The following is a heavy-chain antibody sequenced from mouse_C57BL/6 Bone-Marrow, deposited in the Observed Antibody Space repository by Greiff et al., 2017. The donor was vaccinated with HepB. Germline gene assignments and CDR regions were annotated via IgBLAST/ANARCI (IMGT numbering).Heavy chain of an antibody. J-gene: IGHJ1*03. CDR3: ARSPLAFDV. V-gene: IGHV1-82*01. CDR2: IYPGDGDT. CDR1: GYAFSSSW. Sequence: QVQLQQSGPELVKPGASVKISCKASGYAFSSSWMNWVKQRPGKGLEWIGRIYPGDGDTNYNGKFKGKATLTADKSSSTAYMQRSSLTSEDSAVYFCARSPLAFDVWGTGTTVTVSS.